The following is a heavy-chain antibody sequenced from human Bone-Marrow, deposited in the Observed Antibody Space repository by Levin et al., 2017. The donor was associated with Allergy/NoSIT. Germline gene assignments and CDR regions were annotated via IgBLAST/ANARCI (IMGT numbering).Heavy chain of an antibody. CDR1: GFAFNGYT. D-gene: IGHD3-9*01. J-gene: IGHJ5*02. CDR3: AKSPTLTGYYEWFDP. CDR2: ISATSSFS. Sequence: GESLKISCQASGFAFNGYTMNWVRQAPGKGLEWVSFISATSSFSYYRDSVRGRFTISRDNSNNTLFLQMDSLSAEDTAIYYCAKSPTLTGYYEWFDPWGQGTLVTVSS. V-gene: IGHV3-21*01.